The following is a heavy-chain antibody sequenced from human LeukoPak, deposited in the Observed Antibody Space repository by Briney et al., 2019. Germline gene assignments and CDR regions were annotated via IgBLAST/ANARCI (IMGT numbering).Heavy chain of an antibody. J-gene: IGHJ4*02. CDR2: ISSSGSTI. CDR3: ARESDSGSYTFDY. CDR1: GFTFSSYE. V-gene: IGHV3-48*03. D-gene: IGHD1-26*01. Sequence: GGSLRLSCAASGFTFSSYEMNWVRQAPGKGLEWVPYISSSGSTIYYADSVKGRFTISRDNAKNSLYLQMNSLRAEDTAVYYCARESDSGSYTFDYWGQGTLVTVSS.